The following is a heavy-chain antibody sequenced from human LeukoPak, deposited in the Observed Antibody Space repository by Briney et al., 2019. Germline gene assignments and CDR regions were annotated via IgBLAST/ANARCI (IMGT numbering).Heavy chain of an antibody. D-gene: IGHD6-13*01. J-gene: IGHJ5*01. CDR1: GGSISGSRRY. CDR3: TRQFSWASDTGDS. V-gene: IGHV4-39*01. CDR2: IRYIGTT. Sequence: PSETLSLTCNVSGGSISGSRRYWGWVRQPPGGGLEWIGSIRYIGTTYYNPSLQSRLTISVDNSQNQFSLKLKSVTAADTSMYYCTRQFSWASDTGDSWGQGTLVTVSS.